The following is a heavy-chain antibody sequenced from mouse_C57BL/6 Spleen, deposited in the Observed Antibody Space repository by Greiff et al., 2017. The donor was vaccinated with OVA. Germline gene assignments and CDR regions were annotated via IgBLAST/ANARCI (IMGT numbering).Heavy chain of an antibody. D-gene: IGHD1-1*01. CDR1: GYTFTSYG. V-gene: IGHV1-81*01. CDR2: IYPRSGNT. J-gene: IGHJ1*03. CDR3: ARGDYGSSHWYFDV. Sequence: QVQLQQSGAELARPGASVKLSCKASGYTFTSYGISWVKQRTGQGLEWIGEIYPRSGNTYYNEKFKGKATLTADKSSSTAYMELRSLTSEDSAGYFCARGDYGSSHWYFDVWGTGTTVTVSS.